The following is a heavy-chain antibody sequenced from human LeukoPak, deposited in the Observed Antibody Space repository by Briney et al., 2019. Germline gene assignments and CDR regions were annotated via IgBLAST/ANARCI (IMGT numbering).Heavy chain of an antibody. Sequence: PSETLSLTCTVSGGSISSGSYYWSWVRQPAGKGLEWIGRIYTSGSTSYNPSLKSRVTISVDTSKNQFSLKLNSVTAADTAVYYCARHYGTMGIAAAGTKFGDYWGQGTLVTVSS. D-gene: IGHD6-13*01. CDR2: IYTSGST. CDR3: ARHYGTMGIAAAGTKFGDY. V-gene: IGHV4-61*02. CDR1: GGSISSGSYY. J-gene: IGHJ4*02.